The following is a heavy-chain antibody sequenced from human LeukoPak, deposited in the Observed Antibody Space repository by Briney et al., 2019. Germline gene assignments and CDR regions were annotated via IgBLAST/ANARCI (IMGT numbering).Heavy chain of an antibody. V-gene: IGHV1-2*02. CDR1: GYTFTGYY. D-gene: IGHD1-1*01. CDR3: ARDYPYTRTDNAFDI. CDR2: INPNSGGT. Sequence: GASVTVSCKASGYTFTGYYMHWVRQAPGQGLEWMGWINPNSGGTNYAQKFQGRVTMTRDTSISTAYMELSRLRSDDTAVYYCARDYPYTRTDNAFDIWGQGTMVTVSS. J-gene: IGHJ3*02.